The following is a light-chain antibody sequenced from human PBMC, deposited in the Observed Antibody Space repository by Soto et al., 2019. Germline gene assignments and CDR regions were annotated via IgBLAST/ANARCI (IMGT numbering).Light chain of an antibody. CDR3: QQYSNWPPAIT. Sequence: EIVLTQSPGTLSLSPVEISMLSFRSSQSVDTRFFAWYQQKPGQAPRLLIYGGSSRATGTPDRFSISGSGTEFALIISSLQSEDVAVYYCQQYSNWPPAITGGQGTRLEIK. V-gene: IGKV3-20*01. CDR2: GGS. J-gene: IGKJ5*01. CDR1: QSVDTRF.